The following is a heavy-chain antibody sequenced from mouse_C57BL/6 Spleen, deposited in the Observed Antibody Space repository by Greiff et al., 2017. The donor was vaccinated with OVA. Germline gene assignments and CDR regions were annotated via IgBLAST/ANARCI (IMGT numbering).Heavy chain of an antibody. Sequence: EVKLMESEGGLVQPGSSMKLSCTASGFTFSDYYMAWVRQVPEKGLEWVANINYDGSSTYYLDSLKSRFIISRDNAKNILYLQMSSLKSEDTATYYCAREGFGTGVDYWGQGTTLTVSS. V-gene: IGHV5-16*01. D-gene: IGHD4-1*01. CDR3: AREGFGTGVDY. J-gene: IGHJ2*01. CDR1: GFTFSDYY. CDR2: INYDGSST.